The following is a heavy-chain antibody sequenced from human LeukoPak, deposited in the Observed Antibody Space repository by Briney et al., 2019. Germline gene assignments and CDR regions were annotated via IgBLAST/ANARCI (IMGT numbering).Heavy chain of an antibody. CDR3: ARGGYYDSSSGSAFDI. D-gene: IGHD3-22*01. J-gene: IGHJ3*02. CDR1: GFSFSTYW. CDR2: IKEDGNEQ. V-gene: IGHV3-7*02. Sequence: GGSLRLSCAASGFSFSTYWMTWVRQAPGKGLEWVANIKEDGNEQHYVDSVKGRFTISRDNARNSLYLQMNSLRAEDTAVYYCARGGYYDSSSGSAFDIWGQGIVVTVSS.